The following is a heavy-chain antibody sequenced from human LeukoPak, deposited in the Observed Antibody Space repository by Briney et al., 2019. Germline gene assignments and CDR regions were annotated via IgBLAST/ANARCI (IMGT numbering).Heavy chain of an antibody. D-gene: IGHD2-15*01. V-gene: IGHV3-7*01. J-gene: IGHJ4*02. CDR1: GFTFRDAW. Sequence: GGSLRLSCAASGFTFRDAWMTWVRQAPGKGLEWVANIKQDGGEKYYVDSVKGRFTISRDNAKNSLYLQMDNLGAEDTAVYYCARDRMGDCSGGSCYNGFDYWGQGTLVTVSS. CDR2: IKQDGGEK. CDR3: ARDRMGDCSGGSCYNGFDY.